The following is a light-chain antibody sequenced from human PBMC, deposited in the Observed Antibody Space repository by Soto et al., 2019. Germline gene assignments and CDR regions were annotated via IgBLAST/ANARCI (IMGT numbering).Light chain of an antibody. Sequence: EIVLTQSPGTLSLSPGDGATLSCSASQTIGRNYLAWYQQKPGQAPRLLIFGTSTRATGIPDRFSGSGSGTDFTLSIRRLEPEDFAVYYCQQYASSPLLTCGGGTKVDIK. CDR3: QQYASSPLLT. V-gene: IGKV3-20*01. CDR2: GTS. CDR1: QTIGRNY. J-gene: IGKJ4*01.